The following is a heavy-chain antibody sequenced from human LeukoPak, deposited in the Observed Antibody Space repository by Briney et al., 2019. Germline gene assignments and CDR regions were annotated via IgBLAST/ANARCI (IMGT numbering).Heavy chain of an antibody. D-gene: IGHD3-10*01. V-gene: IGHV1-46*01. CDR3: AAYYYGSGSYYPFDY. CDR2: INPSGGST. J-gene: IGHJ4*02. CDR1: GYTFTSYY. Sequence: ASVKVSCKASGYTFTSYYMHWVRQAPGQGLEWMGIINPSGGSTSYAQKFQGRVTMTRDMSTSTVYMELSSLRSEDTAVYYCAAYYYGSGSYYPFDYWGQGTLVTVSS.